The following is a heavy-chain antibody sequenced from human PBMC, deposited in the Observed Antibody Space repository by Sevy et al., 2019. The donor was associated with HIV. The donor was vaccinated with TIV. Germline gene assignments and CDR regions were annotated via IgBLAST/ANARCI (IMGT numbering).Heavy chain of an antibody. J-gene: IGHJ2*01. CDR1: GFIFSDYA. CDR2: ISGGDDST. CDR3: AKFGEYYDSGGYYWYFDF. Sequence: GGSLRLSCAASGFIFSDYAMSWVRQAPGKGLEWVSSISGGDDSTYYADSVKGRFTVSIDNSKYTLYLQMNTLRAEDTALYYCAKFGEYYDSGGYYWYFDFWGRGTLVTVSS. D-gene: IGHD3-22*01. V-gene: IGHV3-23*01.